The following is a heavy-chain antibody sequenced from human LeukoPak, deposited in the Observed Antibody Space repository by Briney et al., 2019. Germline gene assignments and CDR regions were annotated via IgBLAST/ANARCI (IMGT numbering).Heavy chain of an antibody. CDR2: IYTSGST. CDR3: ARDRGRGVYGNYASTFDP. CDR1: GGSISSYY. Sequence: SETLFLTCTVSGGSISSYYWSWIRQPAGKGLEWIGRIYTSGSTNYNPSLKSRVTMSVDTSKNQFSLKLSSVTAADTAVYYCARDRGRGVYGNYASTFDPWGQGTLVTVSS. D-gene: IGHD1-7*01. V-gene: IGHV4-4*07. J-gene: IGHJ5*02.